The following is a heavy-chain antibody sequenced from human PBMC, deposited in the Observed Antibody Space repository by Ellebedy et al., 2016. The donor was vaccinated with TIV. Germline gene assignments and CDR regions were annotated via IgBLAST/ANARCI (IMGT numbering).Heavy chain of an antibody. V-gene: IGHV2-70*11. J-gene: IGHJ6*02. CDR2: IDWDDDD. CDR1: GFSLPSSGMC. Sequence: SGPTLVKPPQTLTLTCPFSGFSLPSSGMCVNWIRQPPGKALQWLARIDWDDDDYYSTSLKTRLSISKGTSKNQVVLTMTNMDPVDTATYYCARSLASRHYYGMDVWGQGTSVTVSS. D-gene: IGHD3-3*02. CDR3: ARSLASRHYYGMDV.